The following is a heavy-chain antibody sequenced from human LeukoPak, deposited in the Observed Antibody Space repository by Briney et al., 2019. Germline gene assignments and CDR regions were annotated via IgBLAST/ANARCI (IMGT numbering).Heavy chain of an antibody. J-gene: IGHJ6*04. CDR1: GFTFSDFY. D-gene: IGHD4/OR15-4a*01. CDR2: ISSSGNTI. CDR3: ARHDYGGFGV. V-gene: IGHV3-11*04. Sequence: GGSLRLSCAASGFTFSDFYMHWIRQAPGRGLEWLAYISSSGNTIYYADSVKGRLTISRDNAKNSLFLQMNSLRAEDTAVYYCARHDYGGFGVWGKGTSGAVFS.